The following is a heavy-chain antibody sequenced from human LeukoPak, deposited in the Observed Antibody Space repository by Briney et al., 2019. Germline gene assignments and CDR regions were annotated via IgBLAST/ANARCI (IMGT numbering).Heavy chain of an antibody. Sequence: SETLSLTCAVSVGSISSNNWWGWVRQPPGKGLEWIGEIYHSGSPNYNPSLKSRVTISVDKSRNHFSLNLSSVTAADTAVYYCARVNINNWHSCDYWGQGTLVTVSS. D-gene: IGHD1-1*01. CDR1: VGSISSNNW. CDR3: ARVNINNWHSCDY. V-gene: IGHV4-4*02. CDR2: IYHSGSP. J-gene: IGHJ4*02.